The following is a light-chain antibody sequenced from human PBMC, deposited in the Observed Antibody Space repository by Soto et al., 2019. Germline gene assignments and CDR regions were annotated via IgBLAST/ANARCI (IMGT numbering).Light chain of an antibody. V-gene: IGKV3D-15*01. CDR3: QQYHDWPLT. CDR1: TYIGDK. Sequence: EILLTQSPATLSVSPGERVTLSCRANTYIGDKLAWYQQKPGPAPRLLIYGASTSATRIPDTLSGGGSAKEFTLTISSLQAEDFVVYYCQQYHDWPLTFGGGTKVENK. CDR2: GAS. J-gene: IGKJ4*01.